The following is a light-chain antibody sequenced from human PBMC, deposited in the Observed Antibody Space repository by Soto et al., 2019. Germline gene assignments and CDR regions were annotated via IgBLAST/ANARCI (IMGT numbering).Light chain of an antibody. CDR1: QDISIY. Sequence: DIQMTQSPSTLSGSVGDRVTITCRASQDISIYLAWYQQKSGEAPRLLIYAASTLQSGVPSRFSGSGSGTEFTLTISSLQPDDFATYYCQQYNSYSPWTFGQGTKVDIK. CDR3: QQYNSYSPWT. CDR2: AAS. J-gene: IGKJ1*01. V-gene: IGKV1-9*01.